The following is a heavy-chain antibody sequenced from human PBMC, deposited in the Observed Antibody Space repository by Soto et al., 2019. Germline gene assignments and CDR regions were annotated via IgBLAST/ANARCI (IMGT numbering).Heavy chain of an antibody. V-gene: IGHV2-5*01. J-gene: IGHJ6*02. CDR1: GFSLSTSGVG. CDR2: IYWNDDK. Sequence: ASGPTLVNPTQTLTLTCTFSGFSLSTSGVGVGWIRQPPGKALEWLALIYWNDDKRYSPSLKSRLTITKDTSKNQVVLTMTNMDPVDTATYYCAHSKIFSPRPNHYGMDVWGQGTTVTVSS. CDR3: AHSKIFSPRPNHYGMDV. D-gene: IGHD3-3*01.